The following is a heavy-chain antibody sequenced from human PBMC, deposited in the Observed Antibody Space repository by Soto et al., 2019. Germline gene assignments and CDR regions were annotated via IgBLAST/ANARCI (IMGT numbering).Heavy chain of an antibody. CDR3: ARRMVRGVIMTFYGMDV. Sequence: QVQLQQWGAGLLKPSETLSLTCAVYGGSFSGYYWSWIRQPPGKGLEWIGEINHSGSTNYNPSLKRRVTISVDTSKNQFSLKLSSVTAADTAVYYCARRMVRGVIMTFYGMDVWGQGTTVTVSS. D-gene: IGHD3-10*01. CDR1: GGSFSGYY. J-gene: IGHJ6*02. V-gene: IGHV4-34*01. CDR2: INHSGST.